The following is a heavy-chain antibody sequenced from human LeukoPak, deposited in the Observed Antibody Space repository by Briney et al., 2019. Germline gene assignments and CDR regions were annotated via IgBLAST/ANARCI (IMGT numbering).Heavy chain of an antibody. J-gene: IGHJ4*02. D-gene: IGHD3/OR15-3a*01. CDR1: ELTVSSNY. Sequence: GGSLRLSCAASELTVSSNYMSWVRQAPGKGLEWVSVIYSGGSTYYADSVKGRFTISRDNSKNTLYLQMNSLRAEDTAVYYCARSLGRRREYWGQGTLVTVSS. CDR2: IYSGGST. V-gene: IGHV3-53*01. CDR3: ARSLGRRREY.